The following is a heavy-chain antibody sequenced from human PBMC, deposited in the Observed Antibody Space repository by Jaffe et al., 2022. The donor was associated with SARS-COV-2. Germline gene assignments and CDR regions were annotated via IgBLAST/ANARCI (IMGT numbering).Heavy chain of an antibody. J-gene: IGHJ4*02. Sequence: EVHLVESGGGLVKPGGSLRLSCAASGFAFDTSTMNWVRQAPGKGLEWVSSISGSSQHLYYTDSVKGRFTISRDNAKNSLYLEMKSLRAEDSAVYYCVKAGAYWSGFFPAYFDSWGQGILVTVSS. CDR3: VKAGAYWSGFFPAYFDS. CDR1: GFAFDTST. CDR2: ISGSSQHL. V-gene: IGHV3-21*06. D-gene: IGHD3-3*01.